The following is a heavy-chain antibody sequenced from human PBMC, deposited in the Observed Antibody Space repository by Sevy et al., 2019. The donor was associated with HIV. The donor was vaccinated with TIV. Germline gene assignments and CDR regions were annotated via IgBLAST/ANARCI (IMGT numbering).Heavy chain of an antibody. CDR1: QFNFDTYA. CDR3: ATNMVHAGAYDSYFNF. CDR2: IWYDGSSK. V-gene: IGHV3-33*01. Sequence: GGSLRLSCVASQFNFDTYAIHWVRQAPGKGLEWVAMIWYDGSSKDYAESVKGRFAISRDNSQNTAFLQMNSLRAEETRVYYCATNMVHAGAYDSYFNFWGQGSLVTVSS. J-gene: IGHJ4*02. D-gene: IGHD3-10*01.